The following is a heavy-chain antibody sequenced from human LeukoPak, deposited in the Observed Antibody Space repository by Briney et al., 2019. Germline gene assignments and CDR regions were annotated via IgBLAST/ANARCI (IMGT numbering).Heavy chain of an antibody. Sequence: GGSLRLSCAASGFTFSSYWMSWVRQAPGKGLEWVANIKQDGSEKYYVDSVKGRFTISRDNAKNSLYLQMNSLRAEDTAVYYCASSGSYSLCDYWGQGTLVTVSS. V-gene: IGHV3-7*01. CDR2: IKQDGSEK. J-gene: IGHJ4*02. D-gene: IGHD1-26*01. CDR1: GFTFSSYW. CDR3: ASSGSYSLCDY.